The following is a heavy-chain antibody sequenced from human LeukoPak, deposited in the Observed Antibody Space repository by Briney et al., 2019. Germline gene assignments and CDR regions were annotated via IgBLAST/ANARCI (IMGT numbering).Heavy chain of an antibody. V-gene: IGHV4-61*02. CDR2: IYTSGST. Sequence: SETLSVTCTVSGGSISSGSYYGSWIRQPAGKGLEWVGRIYTSGSTNYNPSLKSRVTISVDTSKNQFSLKLSSVTAADTAVYYCARERRKNSGSYGAFDIWGQGTMVTVSS. CDR1: GGSISSGSYY. J-gene: IGHJ3*02. D-gene: IGHD1-26*01. CDR3: ARERRKNSGSYGAFDI.